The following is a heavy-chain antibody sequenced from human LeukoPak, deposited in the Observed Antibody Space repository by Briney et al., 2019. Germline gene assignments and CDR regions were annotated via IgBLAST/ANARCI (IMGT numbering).Heavy chain of an antibody. J-gene: IGHJ4*02. D-gene: IGHD3-10*01. Sequence: PGASLRLSCAASGFTFSSYAMSWVRQAPGKGLEWVSAISGSGGSTYYADSVKGRFTISRDNSKNTLYLQMISLRAEDTAVYYCAKSRIDRAGTSGYFDYWGQGTLVTVSS. CDR1: GFTFSSYA. CDR3: AKSRIDRAGTSGYFDY. V-gene: IGHV3-23*01. CDR2: ISGSGGST.